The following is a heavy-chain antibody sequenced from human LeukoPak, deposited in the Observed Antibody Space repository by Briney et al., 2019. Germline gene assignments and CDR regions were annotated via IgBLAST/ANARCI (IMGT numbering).Heavy chain of an antibody. CDR3: ARVRGSYYFDY. CDR1: GFTVSSNY. V-gene: IGHV3-7*01. CDR2: IQQTGSEK. D-gene: IGHD1-26*01. Sequence: GGSLRLSCAASGFTVSSNYMSWVRQAPGKGLEWVATIQQTGSEKSYVDSVKGRFTISRDNAENSLYLQMNSLRAEDTAVYYCARVRGSYYFDYWGQGTLVTVSS. J-gene: IGHJ4*02.